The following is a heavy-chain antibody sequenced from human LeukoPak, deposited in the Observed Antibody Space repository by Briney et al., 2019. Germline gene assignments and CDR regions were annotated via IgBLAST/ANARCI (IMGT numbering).Heavy chain of an antibody. CDR1: GGSFSGYY. CDR2: INHSGST. CDR3: ARQHPNTSCLDY. Sequence: PSETLSLTCAVYGGSFSGYYWSWIRQPPGKGLEWIGEINHSGSTNYNPSLKSRVTISVDTSKNQFSLKLSSVTAADTAVYYCARQHPNTSCLDYWGQGTLVTVSS. J-gene: IGHJ4*02. D-gene: IGHD2-2*01. V-gene: IGHV4-34*01.